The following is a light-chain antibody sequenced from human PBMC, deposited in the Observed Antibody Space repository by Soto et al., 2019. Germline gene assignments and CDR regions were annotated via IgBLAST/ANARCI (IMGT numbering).Light chain of an antibody. V-gene: IGKV3-20*01. J-gene: IGKJ2*01. CDR1: QSLRGNS. CDR3: QQYGSSNT. CDR2: SAF. Sequence: EIVLTQSPDTLSLSPGETATLSCRASQSLRGNSLAWYQHKPGQAPMLLIYSAFTRATGIPDRFSGSGFGADFTLTISSLEPEDFAVYYCQQYGSSNTFGQGTKLEIK.